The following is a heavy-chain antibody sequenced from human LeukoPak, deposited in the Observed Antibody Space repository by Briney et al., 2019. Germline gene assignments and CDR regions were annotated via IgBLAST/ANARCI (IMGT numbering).Heavy chain of an antibody. CDR3: ARGSAGGFDY. Sequence: GAPVKPCCKPSGYTFTAYHLHWGPQAPGHRLRGMGRIKPNSGDVSYALNFQGRVNLTRDTYISTVYMELKRLRCDDTGLYYCARGSAGGFDYWGEGTLVSVSS. CDR2: IKPNSGDV. V-gene: IGHV1-2*05. J-gene: IGHJ4*02. CDR1: GYTFTAYH. D-gene: IGHD6-19*01.